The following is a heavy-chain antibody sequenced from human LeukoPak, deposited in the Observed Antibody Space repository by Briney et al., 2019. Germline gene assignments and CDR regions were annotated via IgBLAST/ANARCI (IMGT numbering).Heavy chain of an antibody. V-gene: IGHV3-21*01. CDR3: AREFIHVGGEVDY. J-gene: IGHJ4*02. CDR1: GFTFSTYN. Sequence: PGGSLRLSCAASGFTFSTYNMNWVRQAPGKGLEWVSSISSGSSYIYYADSVKGRFTTSRDNAKNSLYLQMNSLRAEDTAVYYCAREFIHVGGEVDYWGQGTLVTVSS. D-gene: IGHD3-16*01. CDR2: ISSGSSYI.